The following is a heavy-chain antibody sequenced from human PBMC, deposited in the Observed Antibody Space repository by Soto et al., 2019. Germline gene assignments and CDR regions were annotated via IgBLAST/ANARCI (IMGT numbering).Heavy chain of an antibody. Sequence: EVQLVESGGGLVQPGGSLRLSCAASGFTVSSNYMSWVRQAPGKGLEWVSVIYSGGSTYYADSVKGRFTISRDNSKNTLYLQMNSLRAEDTAVYHCARVDYDFWPTPDYWGQGTLVTVSS. D-gene: IGHD3-3*01. CDR3: ARVDYDFWPTPDY. CDR2: IYSGGST. J-gene: IGHJ4*02. CDR1: GFTVSSNY. V-gene: IGHV3-66*01.